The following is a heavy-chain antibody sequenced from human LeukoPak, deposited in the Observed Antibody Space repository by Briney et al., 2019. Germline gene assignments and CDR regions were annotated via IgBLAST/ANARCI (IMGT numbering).Heavy chain of an antibody. CDR3: AKDLLWFGEPNWFDP. D-gene: IGHD3-10*01. CDR1: GFTFSTYG. Sequence: GGSLRLSCAASGFTFSTYGMHWVRQAPGKGLEWVAFIRYDGSNKYYADSVKGRFTISRDNSKNTLYLQMNSLRAEDTAVYYCAKDLLWFGEPNWFDPWGQGTLVTVSS. CDR2: IRYDGSNK. V-gene: IGHV3-30*02. J-gene: IGHJ5*02.